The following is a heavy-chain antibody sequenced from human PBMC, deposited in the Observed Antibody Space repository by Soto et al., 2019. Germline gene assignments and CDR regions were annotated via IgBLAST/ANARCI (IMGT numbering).Heavy chain of an antibody. J-gene: IGHJ4*02. D-gene: IGHD3-16*02. CDR2: VKSKTDGGTT. CDR3: TTDRLSGGYRVSSTNCSGY. V-gene: IGHV3-15*07. Sequence: GGSLRLSCVAFGFSFVNAWMNWVRQATGQGLESVGRVKSKTDGGTTDYAAPVKGRFTISRDDSRHTVNLQLNSLEAEDTAVYYCTTDRLSGGYRVSSTNCSGYWGQGTLVTAPQ. CDR1: GFSFVNAW.